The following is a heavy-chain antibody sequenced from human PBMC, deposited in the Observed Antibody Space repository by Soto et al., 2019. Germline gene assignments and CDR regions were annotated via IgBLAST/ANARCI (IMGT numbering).Heavy chain of an antibody. CDR1: DLTFSNTW. Sequence: GGSLRLSCAASDLTFSNTWMNWVRQAPGKGLEWVGRIKSKIDGGTIDYAAPVKGGFTISRDDSESTLFLQMNSLKSEDTALYYCATVGSITAAGTPFDYWGQGTLVTVSS. J-gene: IGHJ4*02. D-gene: IGHD6-13*01. CDR3: ATVGSITAAGTPFDY. V-gene: IGHV3-15*07. CDR2: IKSKIDGGTI.